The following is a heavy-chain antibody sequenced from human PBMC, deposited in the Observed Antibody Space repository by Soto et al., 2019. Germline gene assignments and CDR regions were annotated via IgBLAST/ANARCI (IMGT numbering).Heavy chain of an antibody. CDR1: GFTFSDYD. V-gene: IGHV3-11*01. CDR2: ISSSGNTI. J-gene: IGHJ3*02. D-gene: IGHD2-2*01. Sequence: PGGSLRLSCAASGFTFSDYDMSWIRQAPGKGLECVSYISSSGNTIYYADSVKGRFTISRDNSKNSLYLQMNSLRAEDTAVYYCARDLGFCSSTSCYVAAFDIWGQGTMVTVSS. CDR3: ARDLGFCSSTSCYVAAFDI.